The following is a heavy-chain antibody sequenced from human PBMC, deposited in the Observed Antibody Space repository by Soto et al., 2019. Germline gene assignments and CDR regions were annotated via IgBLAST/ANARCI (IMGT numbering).Heavy chain of an antibody. J-gene: IGHJ4*02. D-gene: IGHD7-27*01. V-gene: IGHV3-7*01. CDR3: ARERSLGY. CDR2: IKQDGSEK. Sequence: GGSLRLSCAASGFTFSGYWMSWVRQAPGKGLEWVANIKQDGSEKYYVDSVKGRFTISRDNAKNSLYLQMNSLRAEDTAVYYCARERSLGYWGQGTLVTISS. CDR1: GFTFSGYW.